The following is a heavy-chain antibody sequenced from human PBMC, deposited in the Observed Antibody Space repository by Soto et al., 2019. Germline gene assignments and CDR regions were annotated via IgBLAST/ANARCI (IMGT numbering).Heavy chain of an antibody. J-gene: IGHJ4*02. CDR1: GGTFSSYT. CDR3: ARGAPYGDYGAIDY. Sequence: QVQLVQSGAEVKKPGSSVKVSCKASGGTFSSYTISWVRQAPGQGLEWMGRIIPILGIANYAQKFQGRVTITADKSTSTAYMELSSLRSEDTAVYYCARGAPYGDYGAIDYWGQGTLVTVSS. V-gene: IGHV1-69*02. CDR2: IIPILGIA. D-gene: IGHD4-17*01.